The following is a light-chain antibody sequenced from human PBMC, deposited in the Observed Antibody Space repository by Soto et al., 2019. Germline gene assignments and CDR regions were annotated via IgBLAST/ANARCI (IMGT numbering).Light chain of an antibody. J-gene: IGLJ1*01. V-gene: IGLV1-51*01. Sequence: QSVLTQPASVSGSPGQSITISCTATSSDVGDYNYVSWYQQYPGKAPKLLIYDDNKRPSGIPDRFSGSKSGTSATLGITGFQTGDEADYYCGSWDSSLSAYVFGTGTKVTVL. CDR1: SSDVGDYNY. CDR2: DDN. CDR3: GSWDSSLSAYV.